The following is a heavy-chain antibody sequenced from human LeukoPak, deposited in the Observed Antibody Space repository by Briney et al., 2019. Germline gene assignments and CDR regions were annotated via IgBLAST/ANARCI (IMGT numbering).Heavy chain of an antibody. CDR1: GGSFSGYY. D-gene: IGHD3-22*01. Sequence: SETLSLTCAVYGGSFSGYYWSWIRQPPGKGLEWIGEINHSGSTNYNPSLKSRVTISVDTSKNQFSLKLSSVTAADTAVYYCARGPDYYDSSGYYHFDYRGQGTLVTVSS. J-gene: IGHJ4*02. V-gene: IGHV4-34*01. CDR3: ARGPDYYDSSGYYHFDY. CDR2: INHSGST.